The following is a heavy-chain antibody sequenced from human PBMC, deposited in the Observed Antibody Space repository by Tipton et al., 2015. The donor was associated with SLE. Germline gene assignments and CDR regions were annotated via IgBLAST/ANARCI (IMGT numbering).Heavy chain of an antibody. D-gene: IGHD1-26*01. Sequence: TLSLTCAVYGGSFSANYWSWIRQPPGKGLEWIGEINHSGSTNYNPSLKSRVTISVDKSTNHLSMKLHSVTAADTALYYCARETRVDATFSKYNRFDTWGQGVLVSVSS. J-gene: IGHJ5*02. CDR2: INHSGST. CDR1: GGSFSANY. CDR3: ARETRVDATFSKYNRFDT. V-gene: IGHV4-34*01.